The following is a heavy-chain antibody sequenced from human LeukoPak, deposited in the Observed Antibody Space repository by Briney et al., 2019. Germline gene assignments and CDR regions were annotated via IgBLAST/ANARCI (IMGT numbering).Heavy chain of an antibody. Sequence: PGGSPRLSCAASGFTVSSNYMSWVRQAPGKGLEWVSVIYSGGSTYYADSVKGRFTISRDNSKNTLYLQMNSLRAEDTAVYYCARDGSSGWSGYTFDYWGQGTLVTVSS. CDR3: ARDGSSGWSGYTFDY. CDR2: IYSGGST. V-gene: IGHV3-53*01. D-gene: IGHD6-19*01. CDR1: GFTVSSNY. J-gene: IGHJ4*02.